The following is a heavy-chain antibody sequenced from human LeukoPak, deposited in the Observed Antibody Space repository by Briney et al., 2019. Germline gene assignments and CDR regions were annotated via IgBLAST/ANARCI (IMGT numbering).Heavy chain of an antibody. V-gene: IGHV3-23*01. J-gene: IGHJ4*02. Sequence: GGSLRLSCAASGFTFSSYAMSWVRQAPGKGLEWVSAISGSGGSTYYADSVKGRFTISRDNSKNTLYLQMNSLRAEDTAVYYCAKDPLGYCSGGSCGDDYWGQGTLVTVSS. CDR3: AKDPLGYCSGGSCGDDY. CDR2: ISGSGGST. D-gene: IGHD2-15*01. CDR1: GFTFSSYA.